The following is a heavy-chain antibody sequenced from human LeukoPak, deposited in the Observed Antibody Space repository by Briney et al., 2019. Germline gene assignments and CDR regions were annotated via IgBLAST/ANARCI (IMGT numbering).Heavy chain of an antibody. J-gene: IGHJ4*02. CDR3: AREGNWNDFDY. CDR1: GGTFSSYA. Sequence: ASVKVSCKASGGTFSSYAISWVRQAPGQGLEWMGGIIPIFGTANYAQKFQGRVTITADESTSTAYMELSSLRFEDTAVYYCAREGNWNDFDYWGQGTLVTVSS. V-gene: IGHV1-69*13. D-gene: IGHD1-1*01. CDR2: IIPIFGTA.